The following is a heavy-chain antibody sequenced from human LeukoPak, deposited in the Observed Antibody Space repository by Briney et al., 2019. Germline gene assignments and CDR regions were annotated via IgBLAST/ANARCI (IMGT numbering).Heavy chain of an antibody. J-gene: IGHJ2*01. CDR1: GFTFSSCA. CDR3: ARETYGSGKWYFDL. D-gene: IGHD3-10*01. CDR2: ISYDGSNK. V-gene: IGHV3-30-3*01. Sequence: PGGSLRLSCAGSGFTFSSCAMHWVRQAPGKGLEWVAVISYDGSNKYYADSVKGRFTISRDNSQNTLYLQTNSLRAEDTAVYYCARETYGSGKWYFDLWGRGTLVTVSS.